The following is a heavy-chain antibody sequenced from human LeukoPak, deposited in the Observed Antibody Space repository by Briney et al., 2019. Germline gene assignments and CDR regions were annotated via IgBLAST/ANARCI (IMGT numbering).Heavy chain of an antibody. D-gene: IGHD2-15*01. J-gene: IGHJ4*02. Sequence: PGGSLRLSCEASGFSFPYGMSWVRQAPGKGLEWVSGITNSGENTYYADSVKGRFTIFRDNSENTLYLQMNSLRAEDTAIYYCAKGVGYCSGGSCQQFDYWGQGTLVTVSS. CDR3: AKGVGYCSGGSCQQFDY. CDR2: ITNSGENT. V-gene: IGHV3-23*01. CDR1: GFSFPYG.